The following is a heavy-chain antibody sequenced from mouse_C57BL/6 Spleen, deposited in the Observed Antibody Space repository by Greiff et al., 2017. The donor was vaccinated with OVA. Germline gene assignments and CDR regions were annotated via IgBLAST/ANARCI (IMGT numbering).Heavy chain of an antibody. CDR3: ARGEYDDDWDFDV. J-gene: IGHJ1*03. CDR2: INPRNGGT. Sequence: QVQLQQPGPELVKPGASVKLPCKASGYTFTGYWMHWVKQRPGQGLEWIGDINPRNGGTNYNEKFKGKATLTVDKSSSTAYMELRSLTSEDSAVYDCARGEYDDDWDFDVWGTGTTVTVSS. D-gene: IGHD2-10*02. V-gene: IGHV1-53*01. CDR1: GYTFTGYW.